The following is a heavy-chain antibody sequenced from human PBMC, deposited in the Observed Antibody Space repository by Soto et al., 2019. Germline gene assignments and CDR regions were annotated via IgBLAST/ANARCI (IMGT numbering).Heavy chain of an antibody. Sequence: SETLSLTCAVYGGSFIGYYWSWMRQPPGKGLEWIGEINHSGSTNYNPSLKSRVTISVDTSKNQFSLKLSSVTAADTAAYYCARGPREEVTATIYYYYGMDVWGQGTTVTVSS. CDR1: GGSFIGYY. CDR3: ARGPREEVTATIYYYYGMDV. D-gene: IGHD2-21*02. V-gene: IGHV4-34*01. J-gene: IGHJ6*02. CDR2: INHSGST.